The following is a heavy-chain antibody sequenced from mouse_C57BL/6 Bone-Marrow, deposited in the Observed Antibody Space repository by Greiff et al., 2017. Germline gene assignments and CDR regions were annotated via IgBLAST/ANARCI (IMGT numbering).Heavy chain of an antibody. Sequence: EVQLVEPGGGLVKPGGSLKLSCAASGFTFSSYAMSWVRQTPEKRLEWVATISDGGSYTYYPDNVKGRCTISRDNAKNNLYLQMSHLKSEDTAMYYCAKDGLPYDSPYYYAMDYWGQGTSVTVSS. CDR1: GFTFSSYA. CDR2: ISDGGSYT. D-gene: IGHD2-12*01. CDR3: AKDGLPYDSPYYYAMDY. V-gene: IGHV5-4*01. J-gene: IGHJ4*01.